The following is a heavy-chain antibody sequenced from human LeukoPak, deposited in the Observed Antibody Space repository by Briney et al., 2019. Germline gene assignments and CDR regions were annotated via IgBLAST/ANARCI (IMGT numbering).Heavy chain of an antibody. J-gene: IGHJ4*02. Sequence: ASVKVSCKASGYTFTGYYMHWVRQAPGQGLEWMGWINLNSGGTNYAQKFQGRVTMTRDTSISTAYMELSRLRSDDTAVYYCARTVVGPPPFDYWGQGTLVTVSS. CDR2: INLNSGGT. V-gene: IGHV1-2*02. D-gene: IGHD1-26*01. CDR3: ARTVVGPPPFDY. CDR1: GYTFTGYY.